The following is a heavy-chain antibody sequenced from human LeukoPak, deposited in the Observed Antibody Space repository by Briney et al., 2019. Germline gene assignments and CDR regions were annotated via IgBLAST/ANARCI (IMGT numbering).Heavy chain of an antibody. D-gene: IGHD5-18*01. V-gene: IGHV4-39*01. CDR1: GGSISSSSYY. J-gene: IGHJ4*02. CDR3: ASHTGLDTGKFDY. Sequence: PSETLSLTCTVSGGSISSSSYYWGWIRQPPGKGLEWIGSIYYSGGTYYNPSLKSRVTISVDTSKNQFSLKLSSVTAADTAVYYCASHTGLDTGKFDYWGQGTLVTVSS. CDR2: IYYSGGT.